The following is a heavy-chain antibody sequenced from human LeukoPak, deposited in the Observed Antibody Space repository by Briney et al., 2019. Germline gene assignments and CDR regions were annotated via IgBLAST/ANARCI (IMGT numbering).Heavy chain of an antibody. Sequence: GGSLRLSCVASGFTFSDYFMSWIRQAPGKGLEWLSFINSAGDNIYYADSVKGRFTISRDNAKKTLYLEMNSLRMEDTAIYYCATSRVFDYWGQGALVTVSS. J-gene: IGHJ4*02. CDR2: INSAGDNI. CDR1: GFTFSDYF. CDR3: ATSRVFDY. V-gene: IGHV3-11*04.